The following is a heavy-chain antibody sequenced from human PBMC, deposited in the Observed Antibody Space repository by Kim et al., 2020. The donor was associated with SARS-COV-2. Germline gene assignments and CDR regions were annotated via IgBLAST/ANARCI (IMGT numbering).Heavy chain of an antibody. D-gene: IGHD2-2*01. J-gene: IGHJ4*02. V-gene: IGHV3-15*01. Sequence: DYAAPVKGRVTISRDDSQNTLYLQMNSLKTEDTAVYYCTTKLGVPAAIVYWGQGTLVTVSS. CDR3: TTKLGVPAAIVY.